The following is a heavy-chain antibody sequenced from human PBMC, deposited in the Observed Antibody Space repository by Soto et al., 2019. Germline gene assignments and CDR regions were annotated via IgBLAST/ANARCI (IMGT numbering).Heavy chain of an antibody. J-gene: IGHJ6*02. CDR3: AKPISRNTWRDGLDV. CDR2: ISSSAGST. V-gene: IGHV3-23*01. CDR1: GFTFGSYA. Sequence: GSLRLSCAASGFTFGSYAMTWVRQAPGKGLEWVSSISSSAGSTFYADSVKGRFTMSRDNSKSTLYLQMNSLSAADTALYYCAKPISRNTWRDGLDVWGQGTTVTVSS. D-gene: IGHD3-3*02.